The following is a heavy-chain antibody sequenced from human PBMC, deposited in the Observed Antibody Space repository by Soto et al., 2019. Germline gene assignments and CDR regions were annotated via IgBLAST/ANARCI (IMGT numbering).Heavy chain of an antibody. J-gene: IGHJ6*03. CDR1: GFTFSDYY. CDR2: ISSSGSTI. V-gene: IGHV3-11*01. Sequence: GGSLRLSCAASGFTFSDYYMSWIRQAPGKGLEWVSYISSSGSTIYYADSVKGRFTISRDNAKNSLYLQMNSLRAEDTAVYYCARVSEPDFWSGTLYYYYYYMDVWGKGTTVTVS. D-gene: IGHD3-3*01. CDR3: ARVSEPDFWSGTLYYYYYYMDV.